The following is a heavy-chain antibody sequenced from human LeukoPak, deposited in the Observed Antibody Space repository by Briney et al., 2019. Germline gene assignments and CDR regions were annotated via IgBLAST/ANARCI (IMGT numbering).Heavy chain of an antibody. CDR3: ARVRTIVGSFDY. Sequence: GGSLRLFCAASGFTVSSNYMSWVRQAPGKGLEWVSVIYSGGSTYYADSVKGRFTISRDNSKNTLYLQMNSLRAEDTAVYYCARVRTIVGSFDYWGQGTLVTVSS. CDR1: GFTVSSNY. V-gene: IGHV3-66*02. J-gene: IGHJ4*02. D-gene: IGHD3-22*01. CDR2: IYSGGST.